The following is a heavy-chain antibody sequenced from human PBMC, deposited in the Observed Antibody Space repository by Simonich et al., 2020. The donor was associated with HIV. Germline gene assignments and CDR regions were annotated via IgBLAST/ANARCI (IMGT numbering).Heavy chain of an antibody. V-gene: IGHV3-30*07. CDR3: ARGKPIQH. J-gene: IGHJ1*01. CDR1: GFTFSSFA. CDR2: ISYDGINK. D-gene: IGHD3-3*01. Sequence: QVQLVESGGGVVQPGRSLRLSCAASGFTFSSFAMYWVRQAPGKGVEWVSVISYDGINKYYADSVKGRFTISRDNSKNTLYLQMNSLRAEDTAVYYCARGKPIQHWGQGTLVTVSS.